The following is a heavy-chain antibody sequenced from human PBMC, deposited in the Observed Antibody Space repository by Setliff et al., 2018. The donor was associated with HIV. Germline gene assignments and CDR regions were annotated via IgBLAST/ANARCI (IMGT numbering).Heavy chain of an antibody. CDR2: IDPKSGDA. D-gene: IGHD6-13*01. CDR1: GYSFSDYY. Sequence: ASVKVSCKASGYSFSDYYIHWVRQAPGLGLEWMGWIDPKSGDAACPQKFQAWVTLTRDTSIRTAYMQLSRLRPDDTAVYYCARDRKKHQLVRALYEYYAMDVWGQGTTVTVSS. CDR3: ARDRKKHQLVRALYEYYAMDV. J-gene: IGHJ6*02. V-gene: IGHV1-2*04.